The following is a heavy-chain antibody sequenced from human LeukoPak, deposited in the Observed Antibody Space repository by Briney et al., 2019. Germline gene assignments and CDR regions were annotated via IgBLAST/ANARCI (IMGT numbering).Heavy chain of an antibody. CDR3: ARDVT. CDR2: IYYSGST. V-gene: IGHV4-30-4*01. Sequence: SETLSLTCTVSGGSISSYYWSWIRQPPGKGLEWIGYIYYSGSTYYNPSLKSRVTISVDTSKNQFSLKLSSVTAADTAVYYCARDVTWGQGTLVTVSS. J-gene: IGHJ4*02. CDR1: GGSISSYY. D-gene: IGHD3-16*01.